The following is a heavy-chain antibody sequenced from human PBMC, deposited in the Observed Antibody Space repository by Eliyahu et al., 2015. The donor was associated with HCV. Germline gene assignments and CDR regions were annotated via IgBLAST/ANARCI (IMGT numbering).Heavy chain of an antibody. J-gene: IGHJ6*02. V-gene: IGHV3-21*01. CDR1: GITFSAYS. CDR3: VYCSSGHCLMAPRFGMDV. D-gene: IGHD2-15*01. Sequence: EVQLVESGGGLVKPGGSLXLSCSGSGITFSAYSXAXVRQPPGKGLEWVXSISTSSXTIYYTDSVKGRFTISRDNAKNSLYLQMNSLRAEDTAIYYCVYCSSGHCLMAPRFGMDVWGQGTTVTVSS. CDR2: ISTSSXTI.